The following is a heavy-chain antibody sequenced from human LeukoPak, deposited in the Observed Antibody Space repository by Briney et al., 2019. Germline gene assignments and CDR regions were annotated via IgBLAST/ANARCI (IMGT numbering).Heavy chain of an antibody. V-gene: IGHV3-30*03. J-gene: IGHJ6*02. Sequence: GRSLRLSCAASGFTFSSYGMHWVRQAPGKGLEWVAVISYDGSNKYYADSVKGRFTISRDNSKNTLYLQMDSLRAEGTAVYYCARAGMDVWGQGTTVTVSS. CDR3: ARAGMDV. CDR1: GFTFSSYG. CDR2: ISYDGSNK.